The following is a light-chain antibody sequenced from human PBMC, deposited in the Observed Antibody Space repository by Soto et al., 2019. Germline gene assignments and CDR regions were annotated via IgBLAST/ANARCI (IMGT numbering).Light chain of an antibody. J-gene: IGLJ1*01. V-gene: IGLV2-8*01. CDR1: RSDVGSYNY. CDR2: EVS. CDR3: SSYAGSTYLAV. Sequence: QSALTQPPSASGSPGQSVTISCTGTRSDVGSYNYVSWYQQHPGKAPKLMIYEVSKRPSGVPDRFSGSKSGNTASLTVSGLQAEDEADYYCSSYAGSTYLAVFGTGTQLTGL.